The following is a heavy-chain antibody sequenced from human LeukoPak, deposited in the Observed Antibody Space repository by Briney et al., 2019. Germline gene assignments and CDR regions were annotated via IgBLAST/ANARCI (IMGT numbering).Heavy chain of an antibody. J-gene: IGHJ6*03. V-gene: IGHV1-2*02. CDR1: GYTFTGYY. Sequence: ASVKVSCKASGYTFTGYYMHWVRQAPGQGLEWMGWINPNSGGTNYAQKFQGRVTMTRDTSISTAYMELSRLRSDDTAVYYCATAVAGISYHYYYMDVWGKGTTVTVSS. D-gene: IGHD6-19*01. CDR3: ATAVAGISYHYYYMDV. CDR2: INPNSGGT.